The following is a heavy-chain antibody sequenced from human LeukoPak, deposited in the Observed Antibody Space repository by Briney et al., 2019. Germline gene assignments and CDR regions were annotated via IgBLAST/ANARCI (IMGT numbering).Heavy chain of an antibody. J-gene: IGHJ3*02. CDR2: IYPGDSDT. CDR3: ARRTAGSGAFDI. D-gene: IGHD6-13*01. Sequence: GESLEISCQGSGYSFTSYWIGWVRPLPGKGLEWMGIIYPGDSDTRYSPSFQGQVTISADKSISTAYLRWSSLKASDTAMYYCARRTAGSGAFDIWGQGTMVTVSS. CDR1: GYSFTSYW. V-gene: IGHV5-51*01.